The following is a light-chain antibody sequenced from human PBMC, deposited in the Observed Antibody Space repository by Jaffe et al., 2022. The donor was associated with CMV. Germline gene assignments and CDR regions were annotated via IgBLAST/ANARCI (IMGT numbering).Light chain of an antibody. CDR1: SSDVGAYTF. CDR2: EVN. CDR3: SSYAGDNNYV. J-gene: IGLJ2*01. Sequence: QSALTQPPSASGSPGQSVTVSCTGTSSDVGAYTFVSWYQQHPGKAPKLMIYEVNKRPPGVPARFSGYKSGNTASLTVAGLQPDDEADYYCSSYAGDNNYVFGGGTTLTVL. V-gene: IGLV2-8*01.